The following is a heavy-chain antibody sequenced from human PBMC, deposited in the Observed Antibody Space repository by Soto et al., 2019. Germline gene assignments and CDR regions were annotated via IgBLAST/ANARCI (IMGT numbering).Heavy chain of an antibody. Sequence: LQTLSLTCAISGDSVSSYSSAWNWIRQAPSRGLEWLGRTYYRSKWYIDYAVFVKSRITINPDTSKNQFSLQLNSVTPEDTAVYYCARLQYSSSAYYFDYWGQGTLVTVSS. V-gene: IGHV6-1*01. J-gene: IGHJ4*02. CDR3: ARLQYSSSAYYFDY. CDR1: GDSVSSYSSA. CDR2: TYYRSKWYI. D-gene: IGHD6-6*01.